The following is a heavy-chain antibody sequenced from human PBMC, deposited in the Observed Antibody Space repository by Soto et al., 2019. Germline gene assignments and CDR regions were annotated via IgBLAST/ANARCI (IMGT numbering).Heavy chain of an antibody. CDR2: ITSNGDTP. J-gene: IGHJ6*02. V-gene: IGHV3-64*01. D-gene: IGHD4-4*01. CDR1: GFTFSLYA. Sequence: EVQLVESGGGLVQPGGSLRLSCAASGFTFSLYAMQWVRQAPGKGLEFLAAITSNGDTPYYAKSVKGRFTISRDNSNNTLDLQMGSLRGEDMAVYYCARVSTGRRLLDVWGRGTTVTVSS. CDR3: ARVSTGRRLLDV.